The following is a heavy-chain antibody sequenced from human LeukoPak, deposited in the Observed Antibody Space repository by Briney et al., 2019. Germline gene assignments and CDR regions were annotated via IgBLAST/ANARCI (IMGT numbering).Heavy chain of an antibody. CDR3: AVTKDYYFDY. V-gene: IGHV4-39*01. CDR1: GGSISSSSYY. CDR2: IYYSGST. Sequence: SETLSLTCTVSGGSISSSSYYWGWIRQPPGKGLEWIGSIYYSGSTYYNPSLKSRVTISVDTSKNQFSLKLSSVTAADTAVYYCAVTKDYYFDYWGQGTLVTVSS. J-gene: IGHJ4*02. D-gene: IGHD4-17*01.